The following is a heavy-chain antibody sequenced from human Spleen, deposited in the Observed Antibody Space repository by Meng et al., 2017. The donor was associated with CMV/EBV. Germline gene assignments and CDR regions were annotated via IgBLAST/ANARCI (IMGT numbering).Heavy chain of an antibody. CDR1: GFTFSNYA. D-gene: IGHD3-16*01. V-gene: IGHV3-30*04. J-gene: IGHJ4*02. CDR2: ISYDGSDE. Sequence: GESLKISCAASGFTFSNYAMHWVRQAPGKGLEWVTLISYDGSDEYADSVKGRFTISRDNSKNTVYLQMDSLRVEDTAVYYCAPHYVWGQGTLVTVSS. CDR3: APHYV.